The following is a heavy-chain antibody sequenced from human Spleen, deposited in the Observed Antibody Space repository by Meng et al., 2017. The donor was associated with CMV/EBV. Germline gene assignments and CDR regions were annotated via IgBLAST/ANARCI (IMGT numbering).Heavy chain of an antibody. D-gene: IGHD2-8*01. CDR1: GFTVSSNY. Sequence: GGSLRLSCAASGFTVSSNYMSWVRQAPGKGLEWVSIIYSGGSTYYADSVKGRFTISRDNSRNTLFLQMYSLRAEDTAVYYCARGMGRGFDYWGQGTLVTVSS. J-gene: IGHJ4*02. CDR2: IYSGGST. V-gene: IGHV3-53*01. CDR3: ARGMGRGFDY.